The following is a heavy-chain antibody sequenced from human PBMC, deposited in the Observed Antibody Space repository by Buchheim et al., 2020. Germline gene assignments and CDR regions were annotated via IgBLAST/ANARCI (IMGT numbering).Heavy chain of an antibody. CDR1: GGSISSSSYY. D-gene: IGHD5-24*01. CDR3: ARQAEEEMATEYYFDY. V-gene: IGHV4-39*01. J-gene: IGHJ4*02. Sequence: QLQLQESGPGLVKPSETLSLTCTVSGGSISSSSYYWGWIRQPPGKGLEWIGSIYYSGSTYYNPSLKSRVTISVDTSKNQFSLKLSSVTAADTAVYYCARQAEEEMATEYYFDYWGQGTL. CDR2: IYYSGST.